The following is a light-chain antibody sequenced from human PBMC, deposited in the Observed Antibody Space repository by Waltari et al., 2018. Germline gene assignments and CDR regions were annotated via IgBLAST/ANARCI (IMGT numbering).Light chain of an antibody. CDR3: GTGDNSLSPV. V-gene: IGLV1-51*01. Sequence: QSVLTQPPSVSAAPGQKVTISCSGITSNIGDNYVSWYQQFPGAAPKVLIYGDHKRNTGTPDRVAASKSGTAATLDSTGLQTGDEADYCGGTGDNSLSPVFGGGTTVTVL. J-gene: IGLJ2*01. CDR1: TSNIGDNY. CDR2: GDH.